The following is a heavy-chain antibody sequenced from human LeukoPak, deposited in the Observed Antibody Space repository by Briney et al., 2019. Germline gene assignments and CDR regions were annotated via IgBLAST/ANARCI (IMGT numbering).Heavy chain of an antibody. CDR3: ARGLHWFDP. J-gene: IGHJ5*02. V-gene: IGHV1-8*03. Sequence: VKVSCKASGYTFTGYYMHWVRQAPGQGLEWMGWMNPNSGNTGYAQKFQGRVTITRNTSISTAYMELSSLRSEDTAVYYCARGLHWFDPWGQGTLVTVSS. CDR1: GYTFTGYY. CDR2: MNPNSGNT.